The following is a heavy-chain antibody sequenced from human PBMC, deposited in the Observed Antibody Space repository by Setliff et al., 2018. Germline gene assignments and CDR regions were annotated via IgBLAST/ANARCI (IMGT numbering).Heavy chain of an antibody. CDR1: GGTSKNHA. D-gene: IGHD6-13*01. Sequence: SVKVSCKTSGGTSKNHAISWVRQAPGQGLEWMGGTIPMFDRPNYAQKFQGRVAITADESTNTAYIEISSLRYEDTAVYYCARGNMDVVAAGGKYSGLAFWGQGTTVTVSS. J-gene: IGHJ6*02. CDR2: TIPMFDRP. CDR3: ARGNMDVVAAGGKYSGLAF. V-gene: IGHV1-69*13.